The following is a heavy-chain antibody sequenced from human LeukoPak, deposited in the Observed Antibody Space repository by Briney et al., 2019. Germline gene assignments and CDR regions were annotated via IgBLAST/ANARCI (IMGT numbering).Heavy chain of an antibody. CDR1: GFTFDDYG. V-gene: IGHV3-20*04. CDR3: ASLVVPAAHDAFDI. Sequence: PGGSLGLSCAASGFTFDDYGMTWVRQAPGKGLEWVSGINWNGGSTGYADSVKGRFTISRDNAKNSLYLQMNSLRAEDTALHYCASLVVPAAHDAFDIWGQGTMVTVSS. CDR2: INWNGGST. D-gene: IGHD2-2*01. J-gene: IGHJ3*02.